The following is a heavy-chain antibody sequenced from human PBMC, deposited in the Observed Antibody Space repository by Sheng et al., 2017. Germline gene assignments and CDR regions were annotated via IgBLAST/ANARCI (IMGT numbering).Heavy chain of an antibody. V-gene: IGHV4-38-2*01. Sequence: QVQLQESGPGLVKPSETLSITCAVSGYSISSGYYWGWIRQPPGKGLEWIGSIYHSGSTYYNPSLKSRVTISVDTSKNQFSLKLSSVTAADTAVYYCARALTMIFEGSCFDIWGQGTMVTVSS. CDR1: GYSISSGYY. J-gene: IGHJ3*02. D-gene: IGHD3-22*01. CDR2: IYHSGST. CDR3: ARALTMIFEGSCFDI.